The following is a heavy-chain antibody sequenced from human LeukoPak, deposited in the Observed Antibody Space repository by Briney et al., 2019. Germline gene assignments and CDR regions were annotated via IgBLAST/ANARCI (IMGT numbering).Heavy chain of an antibody. CDR2: TWYDGSNK. D-gene: IGHD4-17*01. CDR1: GFTFSNYG. Sequence: PGGSLRLSCAASGFTFSNYGMHWVRQAPGKGLEWVAVTWYDGSNKYYADSVKGRFTISRDNSKNTLYLQMNSLRAEDTAVYYCARGFYGDYPFDYWGQGTLVTVSS. V-gene: IGHV3-33*01. CDR3: ARGFYGDYPFDY. J-gene: IGHJ4*02.